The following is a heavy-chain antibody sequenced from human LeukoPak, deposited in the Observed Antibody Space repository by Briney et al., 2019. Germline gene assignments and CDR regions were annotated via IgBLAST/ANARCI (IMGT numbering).Heavy chain of an antibody. CDR3: ARVGRVTTPRYSDY. D-gene: IGHD4-17*01. J-gene: IGHJ4*02. CDR1: GFTSSNYW. CDR2: IEEYGSQI. V-gene: IGHV3-7*01. Sequence: GGSLRLSCAASGFTSSNYWMTRVRQAPGKGLEWVANIEEYGSQIYYVDSVKGRFTISRDNAKNSVYLQMNSLRAEDTAVYYCARVGRVTTPRYSDYWGQGTLVTVSS.